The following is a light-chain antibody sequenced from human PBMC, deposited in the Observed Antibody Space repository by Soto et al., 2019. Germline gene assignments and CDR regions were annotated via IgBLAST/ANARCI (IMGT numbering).Light chain of an antibody. CDR2: DAS. V-gene: IGKV3-11*01. CDR3: QQRSTWPVT. Sequence: EIVLTQSPGTLSLSPGERATLSCRASQSVSTYLGWYQQKPGQAPRLLIYDASTRATGISARFSGSGSGTDFTLTISSLEHEDFAVYYCQQRSTWPVTFGQGTKVEIK. J-gene: IGKJ1*01. CDR1: QSVSTY.